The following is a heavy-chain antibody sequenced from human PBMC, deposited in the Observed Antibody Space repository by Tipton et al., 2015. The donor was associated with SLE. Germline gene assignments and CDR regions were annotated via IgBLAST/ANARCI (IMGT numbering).Heavy chain of an antibody. CDR2: VYISGYT. CDR1: DGSIKSGRYF. V-gene: IGHV4-61*02. CDR3: ARGSVVADDF. J-gene: IGHJ4*02. D-gene: IGHD2-15*01. Sequence: TLSLTCTVSDGSIKSGRYFWSWIRQPAGKGLEWIGRVYISGYTTYSPSLQGRVTMSVDTSKNQLSLKLTSVTAADTAVYYCARGSVVADDFWGQGTLVTVSS.